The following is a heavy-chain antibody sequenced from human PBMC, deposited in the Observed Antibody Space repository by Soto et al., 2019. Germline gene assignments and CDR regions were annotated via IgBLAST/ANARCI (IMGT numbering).Heavy chain of an antibody. J-gene: IGHJ4*02. Sequence: QAQLVQSGAEVSKPGASVQGSCKASGYAFLNSGIRWVRQAPGQGLEWMGWISPYNGNRNSAEDFQGRLSLTTDTSTATAYMELRGLRPDDTAVYFCARDFVDLTGNVVKGDIDCWGQGTLVTVSP. CDR3: ARDFVDLTGNVVKGDIDC. D-gene: IGHD3-9*01. CDR2: ISPYNGNR. V-gene: IGHV1-18*04. CDR1: GYAFLNSG.